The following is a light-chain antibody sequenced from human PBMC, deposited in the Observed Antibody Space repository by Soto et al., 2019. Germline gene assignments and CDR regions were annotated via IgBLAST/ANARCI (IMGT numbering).Light chain of an antibody. CDR1: SSNIGSNT. CDR2: SNN. Sequence: QSVLTQPPSASGTPGQRVTISCSGSSSNIGSNTVNWYQQLPGTAPKLLIYSNNQRPSGVPDRFSGSKSGTSASLAISGLQSEDEADYYCAAWDDSMNSWVLDGGTKVTVL. J-gene: IGLJ3*02. CDR3: AAWDDSMNSWV. V-gene: IGLV1-44*01.